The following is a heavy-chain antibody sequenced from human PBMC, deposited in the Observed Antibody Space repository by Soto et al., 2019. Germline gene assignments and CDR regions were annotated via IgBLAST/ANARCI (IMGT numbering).Heavy chain of an antibody. Sequence: EVQLLESGGGLVQPGGSLRLSCAASGFTFSSYAMSWVRQAPGKGLEWVSAISGSGGSTYYADSVKGRFTISRDNSKNTLHLQMNSLSAEDTAVYYCAKPYYYDSSGEIPPFDYWGQGTLVTVSS. D-gene: IGHD3-22*01. CDR2: ISGSGGST. J-gene: IGHJ4*02. CDR3: AKPYYYDSSGEIPPFDY. V-gene: IGHV3-23*01. CDR1: GFTFSSYA.